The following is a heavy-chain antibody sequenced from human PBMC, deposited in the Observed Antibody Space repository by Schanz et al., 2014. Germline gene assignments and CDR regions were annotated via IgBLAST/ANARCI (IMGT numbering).Heavy chain of an antibody. CDR2: ISGSGGST. CDR3: TAQQLGSHYLYGMDA. Sequence: EVQLLESGGGLVRPGGSLRLSCAASGFTFSSYTMNWVRQAPGKGLEWVSAISGSGGSTVYADSVKGRFTISRDNSNNTVFLQENSLRAEDTAVYYCTAQQLGSHYLYGMDAWGQGTTVTVS. V-gene: IGHV3-23*01. J-gene: IGHJ6*02. CDR1: GFTFSSYT. D-gene: IGHD6-13*01.